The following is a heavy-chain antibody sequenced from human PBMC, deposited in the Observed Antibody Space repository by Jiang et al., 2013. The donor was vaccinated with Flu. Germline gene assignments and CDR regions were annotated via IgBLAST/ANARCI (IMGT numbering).Heavy chain of an antibody. Sequence: SQKFQGRVTITRDTSASTAYMELSSLRSEDTAVYYCARGGDTAYYYYGMDVWGQGTTVTVSS. CDR3: ARGGDTAYYYYGMDV. J-gene: IGHJ6*02. D-gene: IGHD3-9*01. V-gene: IGHV1-3*01.